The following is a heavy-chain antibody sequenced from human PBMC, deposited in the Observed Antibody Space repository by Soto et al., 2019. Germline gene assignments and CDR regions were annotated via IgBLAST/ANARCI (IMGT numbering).Heavy chain of an antibody. CDR1: GFTFSSYA. CDR2: ISYDGSNK. V-gene: IGHV3-30-3*01. CDR3: ARGRPGGDVVVPASLTAAISYYYGMDV. D-gene: IGHD2-2*01. Sequence: GGSLRLSCAASGFTFSSYAMHWVRQAPGKGLEWVAVISYDGSNKYYADSVKGRFTISRDNSKNTLYLQMNSLRAEDTAVYYCARGRPGGDVVVPASLTAAISYYYGMDVWGQGTTVTVSS. J-gene: IGHJ6*02.